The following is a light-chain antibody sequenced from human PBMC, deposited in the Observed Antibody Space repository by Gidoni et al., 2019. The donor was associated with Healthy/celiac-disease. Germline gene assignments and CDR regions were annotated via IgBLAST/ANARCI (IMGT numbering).Light chain of an antibody. CDR1: QSVSSY. CDR3: QQRSNWPPYT. Sequence: EIVLPQSPATRSLSPGERATLSCRASQSVSSYLAWYQQKPGQAPRLLIYDASNRATGIPARFSGSGSGTDFTLTISSLEPEAFAVYYCQQRSNWPPYTFGQXTKLEIK. CDR2: DAS. V-gene: IGKV3-11*01. J-gene: IGKJ2*01.